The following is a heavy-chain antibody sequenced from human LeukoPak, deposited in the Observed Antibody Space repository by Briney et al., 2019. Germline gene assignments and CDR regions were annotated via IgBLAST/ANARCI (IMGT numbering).Heavy chain of an antibody. CDR1: GGSFSGYY. CDR3: ARSPYGSESFDY. D-gene: IGHD3-10*01. V-gene: IGHV4-34*01. Sequence: PSETLSLTCAVYGGSFSGYYWSWIRQPPGKGLEWIGEINHSGSTNYNPSLKSRVTISVDTSKNQFSLKLSSVTAADTAVYYCARSPYGSESFDYWGQGTLVTVSS. J-gene: IGHJ4*02. CDR2: INHSGST.